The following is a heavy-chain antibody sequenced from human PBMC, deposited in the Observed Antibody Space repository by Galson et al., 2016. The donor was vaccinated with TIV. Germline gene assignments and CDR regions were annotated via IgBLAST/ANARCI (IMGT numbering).Heavy chain of an antibody. J-gene: IGHJ3*02. CDR1: GDTFSNYA. D-gene: IGHD3-22*01. Sequence: SVKVSCKASGDTFSNYAISWVRQAPGQGPEWMGRINPIFHTATYAQRLQGRVTIMADKSTTTIYMELNSLRPEDTAVYYCAREMYYYDSTAYYAFDIWAKGQWSPSPQ. V-gene: IGHV1-69*06. CDR3: AREMYYYDSTAYYAFDI. CDR2: INPIFHTA.